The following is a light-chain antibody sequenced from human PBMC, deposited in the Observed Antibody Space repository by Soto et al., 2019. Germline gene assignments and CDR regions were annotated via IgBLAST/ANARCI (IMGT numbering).Light chain of an antibody. V-gene: IGLV2-14*01. CDR1: SSDVGGYNY. Sequence: QSALTQPASVSGSPGQSITISCTGTSSDVGGYNYVSWYQQHPGKAPKLMIYDVSTRPSVVSNRFSGSKSGNTASLTISGLQAEDEADYYCSSYTSSSTLGYVFGTGTKVTVL. CDR3: SSYTSSSTLGYV. J-gene: IGLJ1*01. CDR2: DVS.